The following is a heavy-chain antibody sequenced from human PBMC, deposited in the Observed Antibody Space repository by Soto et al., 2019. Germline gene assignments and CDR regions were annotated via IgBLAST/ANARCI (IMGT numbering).Heavy chain of an antibody. CDR1: GFTFSSYG. CDR3: AKEGRYSSSRGYFDY. D-gene: IGHD6-13*01. V-gene: IGHV3-23*01. CDR2: ISGSGGST. Sequence: EVHLLESGGGLVQPGGSLRLSCAASGFTFSSYGMSWVRQAPGKGLEWVSGISGSGGSTYYADSVKGRFTISRDNPKNSLYLQMNSLRAEDTAVYYCAKEGRYSSSRGYFDYWGQGTLVTVSS. J-gene: IGHJ4*02.